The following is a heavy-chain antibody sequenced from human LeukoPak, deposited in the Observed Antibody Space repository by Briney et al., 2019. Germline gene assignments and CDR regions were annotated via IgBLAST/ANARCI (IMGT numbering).Heavy chain of an antibody. V-gene: IGHV4-34*01. CDR3: ARGKTEVDTAMDFDY. J-gene: IGHJ4*02. D-gene: IGHD5-18*01. CDR2: INHSGST. CDR1: GGSFSGYY. Sequence: SETLSLTCAVHGGSFSGYYWSWIRQPPGKGLEWIGEINHSGSTNYNPSLKSRVTISVDTSKNQFSLKLSSVTAADTAVYYCARGKTEVDTAMDFDYWGQGTLVTVSS.